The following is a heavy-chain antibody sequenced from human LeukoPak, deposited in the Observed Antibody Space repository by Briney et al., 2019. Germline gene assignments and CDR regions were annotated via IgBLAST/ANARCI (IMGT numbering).Heavy chain of an antibody. J-gene: IGHJ4*02. CDR3: AKEMEVSPCPDY. CDR2: ISYDGSIK. Sequence: GGSLRLSCAASGFTFSSCGMHWVRQAPGKGLEWVAVISYDGSIKYFADSVKGRFTISRDNSKNTLYLQMNSLRPEDTAVYYCAKEMEVSPCPDYWGQGTLVTVSS. CDR1: GFTFSSCG. V-gene: IGHV3-30*18. D-gene: IGHD1-14*01.